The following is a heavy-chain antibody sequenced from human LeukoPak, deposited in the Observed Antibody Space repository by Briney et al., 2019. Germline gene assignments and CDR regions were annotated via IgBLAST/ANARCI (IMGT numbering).Heavy chain of an antibody. CDR3: ARIRDGYNDAYDI. D-gene: IGHD5-24*01. J-gene: IGHJ3*02. CDR2: INPDGGNT. Sequence: ASVKVSCKAPGYTFTNSYIHWVRQAPGQVLEWMGLINPDGGNTNYAQNFQGRVTLTRDTSTSTVYMELSSLRSEDTAIYYCARIRDGYNDAYDIWGQGTVVTVPS. CDR1: GYTFTNSY. V-gene: IGHV1-46*01.